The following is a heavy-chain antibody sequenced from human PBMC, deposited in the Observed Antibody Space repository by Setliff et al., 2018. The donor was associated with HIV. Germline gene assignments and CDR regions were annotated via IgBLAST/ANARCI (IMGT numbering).Heavy chain of an antibody. Sequence: PSETLSLTCTVSGGSISSYYWSWIRQPAGKGLEWIGRIYTSGSTNYNPSLKSRVTMSVDTSKNLFSLTLSSVTAADTAVYYCAREGRPRGFDIWGQGTMVTVSS. J-gene: IGHJ3*02. CDR1: GGSISSYY. CDR2: IYTSGST. CDR3: AREGRPRGFDI. V-gene: IGHV4-4*07.